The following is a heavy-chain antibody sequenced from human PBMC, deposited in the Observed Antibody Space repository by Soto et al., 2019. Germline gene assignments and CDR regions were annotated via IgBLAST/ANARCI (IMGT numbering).Heavy chain of an antibody. D-gene: IGHD3-16*02. CDR3: ARDGITFGGVIVLFDY. Sequence: QVQLVESGGGVVQPGRSLRLSCAASGFTFSSYAMHWVRQAPGMGLEWVAVISYDGSNKYYADSVKGRYTISRDNSKNTLYLQMNSLIAEEMAVYYCARDGITFGGVIVLFDYWGQGTLVTVSS. J-gene: IGHJ4*02. CDR2: ISYDGSNK. CDR1: GFTFSSYA. V-gene: IGHV3-30-3*01.